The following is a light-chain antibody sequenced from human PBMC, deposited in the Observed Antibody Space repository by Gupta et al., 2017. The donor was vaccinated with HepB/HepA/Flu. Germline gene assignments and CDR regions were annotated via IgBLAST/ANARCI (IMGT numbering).Light chain of an antibody. CDR3: QQYDTLGT. CDR1: QSISTW. J-gene: IGKJ1*01. Sequence: DIQMTQSPSTLSASVGDRVTITCRASQSISTWLAWYQHKPGKAPKLLIHKASSLKSGVPSRFSGSGSGTEFTLTISSLQPDVSATYYCQQYDTLGTFGQGTKVEIK. CDR2: KAS. V-gene: IGKV1-5*03.